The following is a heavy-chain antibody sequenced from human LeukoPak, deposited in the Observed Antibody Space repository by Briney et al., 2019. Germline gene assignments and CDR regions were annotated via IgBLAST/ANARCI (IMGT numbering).Heavy chain of an antibody. CDR1: GFTFSSYG. CDR3: ARERGGASNH. V-gene: IGHV3-30*03. D-gene: IGHD1-26*01. CDR2: ISYDGSNK. Sequence: GGSLRLSCAASGFTFSSYGMHWVRQAPGKGLEWVAVISYDGSNKYYADSVKGRFTISRDNSKNTLYLQMNSLRAEDTAVYYCARERGGASNHWGQGTLVTVSS. J-gene: IGHJ5*02.